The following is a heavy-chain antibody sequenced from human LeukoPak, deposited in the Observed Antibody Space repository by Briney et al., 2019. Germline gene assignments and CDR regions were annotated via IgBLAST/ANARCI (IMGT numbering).Heavy chain of an antibody. D-gene: IGHD3-10*01. CDR1: GYTLTELS. CDR3: ATTLPSMVRGVITGGDAFDI. CDR2: FDPEDGET. J-gene: IGHJ3*02. V-gene: IGHV1-24*01. Sequence: ASVKVSCKVSGYTLTELSMHWVRQAPGKGLEWMGGFDPEDGETIYAQKFQGRVTMTEDTSTDTAYMELSSLRSEDTAVYYCATTLPSMVRGVITGGDAFDIWGQGTMVTVSS.